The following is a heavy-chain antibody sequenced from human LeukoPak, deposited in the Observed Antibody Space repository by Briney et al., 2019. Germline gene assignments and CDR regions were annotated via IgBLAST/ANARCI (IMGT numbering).Heavy chain of an antibody. D-gene: IGHD6-13*01. CDR1: GGSFSGYY. Sequence: SETLSLTCAVYGGSFSGYYWSWIRQPPGKGLEWLGEINHSGSTNYNPSLKSRVTISVDTSKNQFSLKLSSVTAADTAVYYCASTVAYSSSWWFDPWGQGTLVTVSS. V-gene: IGHV4-34*01. CDR3: ASTVAYSSSWWFDP. CDR2: INHSGST. J-gene: IGHJ5*02.